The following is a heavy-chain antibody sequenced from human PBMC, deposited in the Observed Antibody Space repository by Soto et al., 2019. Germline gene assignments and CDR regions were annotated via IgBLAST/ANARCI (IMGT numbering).Heavy chain of an antibody. Sequence: PGESLKISCKGSGYSFTSYWIGWVRQMPGKGLEWMGIIYPGDSDTRYSPSFQGQVTISADKSISTAYLQWSSLKASDTAMYYCASHPGYSYGNDVYYFDYWGQGTLVTVSS. D-gene: IGHD5-18*01. J-gene: IGHJ4*02. CDR1: GYSFTSYW. V-gene: IGHV5-51*01. CDR3: ASHPGYSYGNDVYYFDY. CDR2: IYPGDSDT.